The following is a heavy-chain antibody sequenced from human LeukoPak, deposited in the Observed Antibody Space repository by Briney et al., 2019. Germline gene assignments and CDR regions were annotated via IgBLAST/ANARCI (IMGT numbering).Heavy chain of an antibody. CDR3: ARGSYYYGSGSVI. D-gene: IGHD3-10*01. CDR2: INHSGST. J-gene: IGHJ4*02. CDR1: GGSISSGGYY. Sequence: SETLSLTCTVSGGSISSGGYYWSWIRQHPGKGLEWIGEINHSGSTNYNPSLKSRVTISVDTSKNQFSLKLSSVTAADTAVYYCARGSYYYGSGSVIWGQGTLVTVSS. V-gene: IGHV4-39*07.